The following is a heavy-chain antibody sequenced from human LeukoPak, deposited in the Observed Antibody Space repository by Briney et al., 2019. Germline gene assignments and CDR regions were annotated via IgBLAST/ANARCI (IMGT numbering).Heavy chain of an antibody. Sequence: PGGSLRLSCAASGFTVSSNYMSWVRQAPGKGLEWVSIIYSGGSTYYADSVKGRSTISRDNSKNTLYLQMNSLRAEDTAVYYCARETDDYVWGSYRYLDYWGQGTLVTVSS. CDR3: ARETDDYVWGSYRYLDY. J-gene: IGHJ4*02. CDR1: GFTVSSNY. D-gene: IGHD3-16*02. V-gene: IGHV3-66*01. CDR2: IYSGGST.